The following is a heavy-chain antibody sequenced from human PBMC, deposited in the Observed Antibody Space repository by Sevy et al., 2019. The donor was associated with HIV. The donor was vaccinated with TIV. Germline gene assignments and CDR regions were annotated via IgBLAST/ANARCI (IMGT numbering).Heavy chain of an antibody. CDR1: GGSITSLY. J-gene: IGHJ4*02. Sequence: ETMSLTCTVSGGSITSLYWNWIRQPPGKGLEWIANIYYNGHINYNPSLKSRVTLSLDTSKNQFSLRLSSVTAADTAMYYCAGENAWGRGYSWGQGTLVTVS. CDR2: IYYNGHI. V-gene: IGHV4-59*08. D-gene: IGHD1-26*01. CDR3: AGENAWGRGYS.